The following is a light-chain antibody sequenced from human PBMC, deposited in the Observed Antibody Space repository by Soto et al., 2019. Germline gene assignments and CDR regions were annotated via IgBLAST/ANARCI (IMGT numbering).Light chain of an antibody. Sequence: IVVTQSPATLSVSPGERATLSCRASQSVSSNLAWYQQKLGQAPRLLIYGASTRATGIPARFSGSGSGTEFTLTISSLQSEDFAVYHCQQYNKWPLWTFGQGTKVEIK. CDR3: QQYNKWPLWT. CDR1: QSVSSN. J-gene: IGKJ1*01. V-gene: IGKV3-15*01. CDR2: GAS.